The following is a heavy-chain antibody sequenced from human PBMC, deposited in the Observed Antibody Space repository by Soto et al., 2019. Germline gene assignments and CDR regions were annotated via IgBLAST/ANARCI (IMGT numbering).Heavy chain of an antibody. D-gene: IGHD3-9*01. CDR1: GDSISTTSHY. V-gene: IGHV4-39*01. Sequence: PSETLSLTCTVSGDSISTTSHYWGWIRQPPGKGLQWIGSVYYSGSTYNNPSLNSRVTISIKKSTNQFSLKLSSVTAADTAVYYCARLSYDILTGYYSLDYWGQGTLVTVSS. CDR2: VYYSGST. J-gene: IGHJ4*02. CDR3: ARLSYDILTGYYSLDY.